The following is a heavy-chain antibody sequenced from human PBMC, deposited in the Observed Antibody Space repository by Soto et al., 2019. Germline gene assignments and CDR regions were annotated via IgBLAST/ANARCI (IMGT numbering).Heavy chain of an antibody. Sequence: QVQLVQSGAEVKKPGSSVKVSCKASGGTFSSYAISWVRQAPGQGLEWMGGIIPSSETTNYAQKFQGRVMITADESKSTAYMELSSLRSEDTAVYYCARSQGSSTSLEIYYYYYYGMDVWGQGTTVTVSS. CDR1: GGTFSSYA. CDR2: IIPSSETT. CDR3: ARSQGSSTSLEIYYYYYYGMDV. J-gene: IGHJ6*02. D-gene: IGHD2-2*01. V-gene: IGHV1-69*01.